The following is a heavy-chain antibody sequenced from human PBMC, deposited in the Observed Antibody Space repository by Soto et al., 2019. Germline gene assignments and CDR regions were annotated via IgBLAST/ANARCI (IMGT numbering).Heavy chain of an antibody. CDR3: VRSKGGYSYGTPFDY. Sequence: SVKLSCKASGYTFTSYDINWVRQATGQGLEYLGWMNPNSGNTGYVQKFQGRVTMTRNTSISTAYMELSSLRSEDTALYYCVRSKGGYSYGTPFDYWGQGTLVTVSS. CDR1: GYTFTSYD. D-gene: IGHD5-18*01. V-gene: IGHV1-8*01. J-gene: IGHJ4*02. CDR2: MNPNSGNT.